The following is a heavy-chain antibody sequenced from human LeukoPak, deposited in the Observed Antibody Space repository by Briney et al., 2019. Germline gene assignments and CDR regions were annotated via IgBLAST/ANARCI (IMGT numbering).Heavy chain of an antibody. CDR2: IKQDGREK. J-gene: IGHJ4*02. CDR3: ARVEDYDILTGFDY. V-gene: IGHV3-7*01. CDR1: GLTFGDYT. D-gene: IGHD3-9*01. Sequence: GGSLRLSCAASGLTFGDYTMNWVRQAPGKGLEWVANIKQDGREKYSVDSVKGRFTISRDNAKNSLYLQMNSLRAEDTAVYYCARVEDYDILTGFDYWGQGTLVTVSS.